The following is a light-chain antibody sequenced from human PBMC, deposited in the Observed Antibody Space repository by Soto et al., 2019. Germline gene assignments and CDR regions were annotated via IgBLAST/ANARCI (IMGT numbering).Light chain of an antibody. V-gene: IGKV1-27*01. CDR1: HDISNY. CDR2: DAL. CDR3: QQRSNWPLT. Sequence: DIQMTQSPSSLSASVGDRVTITCRASHDISNYLAWYQQKPGEIPKLLIYDALILQSGVPSRFSGSGSGTDFTLTISRLEPEDFAVYYCQQRSNWPLTFGQGTRLEIK. J-gene: IGKJ5*01.